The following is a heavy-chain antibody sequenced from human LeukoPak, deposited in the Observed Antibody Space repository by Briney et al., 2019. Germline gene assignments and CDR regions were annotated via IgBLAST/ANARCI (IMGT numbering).Heavy chain of an antibody. J-gene: IGHJ6*03. CDR1: GGSISSGSYY. CDR3: ARGRRESPSRGYYYYMDV. Sequence: PSETLSLTCTVSGGSISSGSYYWSWIRQPAGKGLEWIGRIYTSGSTNYNPSLKSRVTISVDTSKNQFSLKLSSVTAADTAVYYCARGRRESPSRGYYYYMDVWGKGTTVTVSS. CDR2: IYTSGST. V-gene: IGHV4-61*02.